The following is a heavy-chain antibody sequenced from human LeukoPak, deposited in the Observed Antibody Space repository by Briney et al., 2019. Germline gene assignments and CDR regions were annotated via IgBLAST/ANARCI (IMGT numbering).Heavy chain of an antibody. CDR1: GDTFTTYA. CDR2: IIPMFGTP. CDR3: ARAGIPGYCTNVTCSNWLDP. D-gene: IGHD2-8*01. Sequence: GASVKVSCKPSGDTFTTYAIIWVRQAPGQGLEWMGGIIPMFGTPNYAQRLQGRVTITADKPTKTAYMELSSLRSEDTAVYYCARAGIPGYCTNVTCSNWLDPWGQGTLVTVSS. V-gene: IGHV1-69*06. J-gene: IGHJ5*02.